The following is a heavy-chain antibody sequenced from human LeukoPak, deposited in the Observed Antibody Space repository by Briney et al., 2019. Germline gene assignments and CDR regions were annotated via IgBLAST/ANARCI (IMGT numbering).Heavy chain of an antibody. CDR2: ISSSGSTI. D-gene: IGHD1-1*01. V-gene: IGHV3-48*03. CDR1: GFTFSSYK. CDR3: ARGGRRTSNWFDP. Sequence: GGSLRLSCAASGFTFSSYKMNWVRQAPGKGLEWVSYISSSGSTIYYADSVKGRFTISRDNAKNSLYLQMNSLRAEDTAVYYCARGGRRTSNWFDPWGQGTLVTVSS. J-gene: IGHJ5*02.